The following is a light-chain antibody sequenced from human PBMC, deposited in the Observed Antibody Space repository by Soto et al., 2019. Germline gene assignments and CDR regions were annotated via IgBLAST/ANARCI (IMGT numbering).Light chain of an antibody. CDR2: GAF. J-gene: IGKJ2*01. Sequence: EIVMTQSPVTLSVSPGERATLSCRASQSVSSNLAWYQQKPGQAPNLLIYGAFTRASGIPARFSGTGSGTEFTLTISSLQAEDVAVYYCQQCYSTPYTFGQGTKLEIK. CDR1: QSVSSN. CDR3: QQCYSTPYT. V-gene: IGKV3-15*01.